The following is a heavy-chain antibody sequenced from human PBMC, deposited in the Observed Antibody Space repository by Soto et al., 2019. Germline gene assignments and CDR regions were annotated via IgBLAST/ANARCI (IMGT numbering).Heavy chain of an antibody. Sequence: SVKVSCRASAGTYSGYAISLVRQAPGQGLEWMGGIIPIFGTPNYAHKFQGRVTITADESTSTAYMELSSLRSEDTAVYYCARCGIVVVPAAISRLSGMDVWGQGTTVTVSS. CDR2: IIPIFGTP. D-gene: IGHD2-2*02. CDR1: AGTYSGYA. V-gene: IGHV1-69*13. J-gene: IGHJ6*02. CDR3: ARCGIVVVPAAISRLSGMDV.